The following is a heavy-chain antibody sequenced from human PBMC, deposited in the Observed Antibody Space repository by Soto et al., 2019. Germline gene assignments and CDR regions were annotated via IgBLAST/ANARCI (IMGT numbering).Heavy chain of an antibody. J-gene: IGHJ4*02. CDR1: GFDFSKAW. CDR3: AAGTGRTDLDY. V-gene: IGHV3-15*01. D-gene: IGHD2-2*01. Sequence: EVQLVESGGGLVKPGGSLRLSCAASGFDFSKAWMSWVRQAPGKGLEWVGRLTSKTDGGTTVYAAPVKGRFTISRDDSKNTLYLQMSSLNTEDTAVYYCAAGTGRTDLDYWGQGTLVTVSS. CDR2: LTSKTDGGTT.